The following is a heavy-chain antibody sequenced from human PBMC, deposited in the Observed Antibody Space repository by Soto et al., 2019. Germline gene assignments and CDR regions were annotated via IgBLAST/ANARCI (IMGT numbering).Heavy chain of an antibody. J-gene: IGHJ6*02. V-gene: IGHV4-59*01. CDR1: GGSIDYYD. CDR3: ARDSTRWFPSYGIDV. Sequence: ELLQESGPGLVKPSETLSLTCTVSGGSIDYYDWTWIRQPPGKGLEWIVYVSDSGSTKYNPSLRSRVTISVDTSKNRFSLKLNSVTAADTAVYYCARDSTRWFPSYGIDVWGQGTKVIVSS. D-gene: IGHD6-13*01. CDR2: VSDSGST.